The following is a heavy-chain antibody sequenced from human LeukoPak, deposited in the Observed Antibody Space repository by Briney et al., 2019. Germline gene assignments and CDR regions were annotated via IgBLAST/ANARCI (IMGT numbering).Heavy chain of an antibody. V-gene: IGHV4-34*01. CDR2: INHSGST. CDR1: GGSFSGYY. J-gene: IGHJ6*03. D-gene: IGHD6-13*01. Sequence: SETLSLTCAVYGGSFSGYYWSWIRQPPGKGLEWIGEINHSGSTNYNPSLKSRVTISVDTSKNQFSLKLSSVTAADTAVYYCASMSSSWSRTSGSYYYYMDVWGKGTTVTVSS. CDR3: ASMSSSWSRTSGSYYYYMDV.